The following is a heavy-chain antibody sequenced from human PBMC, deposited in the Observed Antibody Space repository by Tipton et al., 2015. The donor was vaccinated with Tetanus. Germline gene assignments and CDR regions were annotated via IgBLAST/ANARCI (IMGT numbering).Heavy chain of an antibody. CDR2: IYSRGDA. Sequence: LRLSCTVSSVSIADNTNYWGWIRQPPGKGLEWIGSIYSRGDAYSNPSLKSRVTMSVDTSRNQFSLRLSSVTAADTAEYYCARHNSGYFTFFDSWGQGILVTVSS. CDR3: ARHNSGYFTFFDS. V-gene: IGHV4-39*01. J-gene: IGHJ4*02. D-gene: IGHD3-3*01. CDR1: SVSIADNTNY.